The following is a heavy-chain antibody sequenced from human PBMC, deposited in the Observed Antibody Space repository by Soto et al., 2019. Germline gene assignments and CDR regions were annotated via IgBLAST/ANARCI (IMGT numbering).Heavy chain of an antibody. V-gene: IGHV4-4*07. Sequence: SETMSLTCTVSGGAISGYYWTWIRQPAGKGLEWIGRIYSSGGTKYNPSLKSRVDMSLDMSKNQFSLRLNSVTAADTAVYYCARGQRSSDSFDLWGQGTLVTVAS. CDR2: IYSSGGT. J-gene: IGHJ5*02. CDR3: ARGQRSSDSFDL. CDR1: GGAISGYY. D-gene: IGHD6-25*01.